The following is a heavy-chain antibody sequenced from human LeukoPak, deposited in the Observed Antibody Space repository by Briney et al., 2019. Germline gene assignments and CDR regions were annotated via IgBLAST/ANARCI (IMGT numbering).Heavy chain of an antibody. Sequence: GGSLRLSCAASGFTFSSYSMTWVRQAPGKGLEWVSSISSSSSYIYYADSVKGRFTISRDNAKNSLYLQMSSLRAEDTAVYYCAKGVDFDYWGQGTLVTVSS. CDR1: GFTFSSYS. CDR3: AKGVDFDY. J-gene: IGHJ4*02. V-gene: IGHV3-21*04. CDR2: ISSSSSYI. D-gene: IGHD3-10*01.